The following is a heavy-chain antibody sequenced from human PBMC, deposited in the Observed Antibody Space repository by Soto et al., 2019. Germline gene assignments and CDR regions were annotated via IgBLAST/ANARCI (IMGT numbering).Heavy chain of an antibody. D-gene: IGHD3-22*01. J-gene: IGHJ4*02. CDR2: INHIGNR. CDR3: GRPPYDSSGYVLDY. V-gene: IGHV4-34*01. Sequence: QVQLQQWGAGLLKPSETLSLTCAVYGGSFSGYYWSWIRQPPGKGLEWIGEINHIGNRNYNPSIKSRVTMSIDTSKNQFSLRLSSVTAADTAVYYCGRPPYDSSGYVLDYWGQGTLVTVSS. CDR1: GGSFSGYY.